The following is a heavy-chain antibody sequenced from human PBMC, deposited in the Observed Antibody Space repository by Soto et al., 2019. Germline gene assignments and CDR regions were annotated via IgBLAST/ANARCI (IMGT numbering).Heavy chain of an antibody. CDR2: IVPVFGRP. V-gene: IGHV1-69*13. D-gene: IGHD5-12*01. Sequence: SVKVSFKASGLSFSNFCISWVRQAPGQGLDLMGGIVPVFGRPNYAQRFRGRLTITADESTSTGYMELISLRSDDTAVYYCAREGSGYNFWGQGTQVTVSS. J-gene: IGHJ4*02. CDR1: GLSFSNFC. CDR3: AREGSGYNF.